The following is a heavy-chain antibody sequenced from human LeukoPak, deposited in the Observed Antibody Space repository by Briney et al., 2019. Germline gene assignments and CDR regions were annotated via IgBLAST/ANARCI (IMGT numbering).Heavy chain of an antibody. CDR2: ISGSGGST. J-gene: IGHJ4*02. CDR1: GFTFSSYA. Sequence: PGGSLRLSCAASGFTFSSYAMSWVRQAPGKGLEWVSAISGSGGSTYYAGSVKGRFTISRDNSKNTLYLQMNSLRAEDTAVYYCAKSYGSGSYYDYWGQGTLVAVSS. CDR3: AKSYGSGSYYDY. D-gene: IGHD3-10*01. V-gene: IGHV3-23*01.